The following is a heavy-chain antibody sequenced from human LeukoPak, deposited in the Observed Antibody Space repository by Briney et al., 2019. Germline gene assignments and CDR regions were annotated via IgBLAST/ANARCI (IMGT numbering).Heavy chain of an antibody. CDR1: KFTFSSFA. J-gene: IGHJ4*02. Sequence: GRSLRLSCEASKFTFSSFAMHWVRQAPGKGLEWVAVIWYDGSNKYYADSVKGRFTISRDDSKNTLYLQMNSLRAEDTAVYYCARVGAMLRGVIMGHFDYWGQGTLVTVSS. CDR2: IWYDGSNK. D-gene: IGHD3-10*01. CDR3: ARVGAMLRGVIMGHFDY. V-gene: IGHV3-30*04.